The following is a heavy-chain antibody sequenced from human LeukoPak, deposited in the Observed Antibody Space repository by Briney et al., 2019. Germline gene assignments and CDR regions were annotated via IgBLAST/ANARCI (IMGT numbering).Heavy chain of an antibody. V-gene: IGHV4-59*08. J-gene: IGHJ4*02. Sequence: SETLSLTCTVSGGSISSYYWSWIRQPPGKGLEWIGYIYYSGSTNYNPSLKSRVTISVDTSKNQFSLKLSSVTAADTAVYYCAGADYYDSSGYYLDYWGQGTLVTVSS. CDR3: AGADYYDSSGYYLDY. D-gene: IGHD3-22*01. CDR1: GGSISSYY. CDR2: IYYSGST.